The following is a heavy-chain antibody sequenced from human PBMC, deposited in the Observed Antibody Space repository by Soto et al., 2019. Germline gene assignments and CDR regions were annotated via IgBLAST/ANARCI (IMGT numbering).Heavy chain of an antibody. CDR1: GFTFSSYA. CDR2: ISGSGGST. Sequence: EVQLLESGGGLVQPGGSLRLSCAASGFTFSSYAMSWVRQAPGKGLEWVSAISGSGGSTYYADSVKGRFTISRDNSKNALYLKMNSLRAEDTAVYYCAKDWNPIPDLTGYYRLGWFDPWGQGTLVTVSS. V-gene: IGHV3-23*01. D-gene: IGHD3-9*01. J-gene: IGHJ5*02. CDR3: AKDWNPIPDLTGYYRLGWFDP.